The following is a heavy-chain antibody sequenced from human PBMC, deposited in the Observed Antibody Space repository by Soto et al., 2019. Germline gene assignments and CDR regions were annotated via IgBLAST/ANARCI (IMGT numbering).Heavy chain of an antibody. CDR3: ARDSYYDILTGYFDY. CDR2: ISYDGSNK. D-gene: IGHD3-9*01. Sequence: QVQLVESGGGVVQPGRSVRLSCAASGFIFSSYAMHWVRQAPGKGLEWVAVISYDGSNKYYADSVKGRFTISRDNSKNTLYLQMNSLRAEDTAVYYCARDSYYDILTGYFDYWGQGTLVTVSS. V-gene: IGHV3-30-3*01. CDR1: GFIFSSYA. J-gene: IGHJ4*02.